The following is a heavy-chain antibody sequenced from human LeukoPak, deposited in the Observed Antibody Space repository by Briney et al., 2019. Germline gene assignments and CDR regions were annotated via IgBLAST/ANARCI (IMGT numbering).Heavy chain of an antibody. CDR2: ISYDGSNK. Sequence: GRSLRLSCAASGFTFSSYAMHWVRQAPGKGLEWVAVISYDGSNKYYADSVKGRFTISRDNSKNTLYLQMNSLRAEDTAVYYCARSYYYDSSGPGGYFDYWGQGTLVTVSS. CDR1: GFTFSSYA. V-gene: IGHV3-30-3*01. CDR3: ARSYYYDSSGPGGYFDY. J-gene: IGHJ4*02. D-gene: IGHD3-22*01.